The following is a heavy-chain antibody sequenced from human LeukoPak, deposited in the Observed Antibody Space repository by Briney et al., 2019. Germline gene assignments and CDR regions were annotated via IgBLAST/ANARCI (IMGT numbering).Heavy chain of an antibody. CDR2: IYTSGST. CDR3: ARDDRSGPDYYYMDV. V-gene: IGHV4-4*07. D-gene: IGHD3-22*01. CDR1: GGSISSYY. Sequence: KPSEILSLTCTVSGGSISSYYWSSIRQPAGKGLEWIGRIYTSGSTNYNPSLKSRVTMSVDTSKNQFSLKLSSVTAADTAVYYCARDDRSGPDYYYMDVWGKGTTVTISS. J-gene: IGHJ6*03.